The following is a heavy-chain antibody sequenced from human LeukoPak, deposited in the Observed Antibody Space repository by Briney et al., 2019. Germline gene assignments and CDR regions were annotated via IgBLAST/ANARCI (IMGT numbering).Heavy chain of an antibody. CDR2: IKQDGSEK. J-gene: IGHJ4*02. Sequence: GGSLRLSCAASGFTFSSYWMSWVRQAPGKGLEWVANIKQDGSEKYYVDSVKGRFTISRDNSKNTLYLQMNSLRAEDTAIYYCAKAVRGYYFDYWGQGTLVTVSS. D-gene: IGHD3-10*02. V-gene: IGHV3-7*03. CDR3: AKAVRGYYFDY. CDR1: GFTFSSYW.